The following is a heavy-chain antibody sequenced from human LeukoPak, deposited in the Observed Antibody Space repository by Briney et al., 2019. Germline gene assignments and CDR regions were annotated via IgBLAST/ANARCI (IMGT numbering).Heavy chain of an antibody. CDR3: ARGYCSGGSCYSNWFDP. CDR2: MNPNSGNT. V-gene: IGHV1-8*02. J-gene: IGHJ5*02. Sequence: GASVKVSCKASGGTFSSYAISWVRQAPGQGLEWMGWMNPNSGNTGYAQKFQGRVTMTRNTSISTAYMELSSLRSEDTAVYYCARGYCSGGSCYSNWFDPWGQGTPVTVSS. D-gene: IGHD2-15*01. CDR1: GGTFSSYA.